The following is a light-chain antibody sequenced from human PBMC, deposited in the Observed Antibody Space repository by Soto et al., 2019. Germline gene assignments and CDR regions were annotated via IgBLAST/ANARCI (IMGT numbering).Light chain of an antibody. Sequence: QSALTQPASVSGSPGQSITISCTGTSSDVGAYNYVSWYQQHPVKAPKLLIYEVSNRPSGVSNRFSGSKSGNTASLTISGLQAEDEADYYCNSYTSSSALVFGGGTKDTVL. CDR1: SSDVGAYNY. J-gene: IGLJ2*01. CDR3: NSYTSSSALV. CDR2: EVS. V-gene: IGLV2-14*01.